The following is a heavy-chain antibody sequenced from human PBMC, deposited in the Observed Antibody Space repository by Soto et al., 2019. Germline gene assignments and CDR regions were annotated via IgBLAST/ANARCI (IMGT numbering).Heavy chain of an antibody. CDR2: INPKSGGT. Sequence: ASVKVSCKASGYTFTVYYMHWVRQAPGQGLEWMGWINPKSGGTMYPQKFQGRVTMTWDTSISTAYMALTMLRSDDTAVYYCARDLAKGGGSAGFDYWGQGTLVTVSS. D-gene: IGHD1-26*01. CDR1: GYTFTVYY. CDR3: ARDLAKGGGSAGFDY. J-gene: IGHJ4*02. V-gene: IGHV1-2*02.